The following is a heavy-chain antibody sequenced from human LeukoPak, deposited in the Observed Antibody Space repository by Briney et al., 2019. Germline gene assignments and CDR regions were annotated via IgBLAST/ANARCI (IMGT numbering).Heavy chain of an antibody. V-gene: IGHV1-18*01. CDR2: ISGYNGNT. Sequence: ASVKVPCKASGYTFTSYGISWVRQAPGQGLEWMGWISGYNGNTNYAQNLQGRVTMTTDTSTSTAYMELRSLRSDDTAVYYCARVAEQLVDYWGQGTLVTVSS. CDR3: ARVAEQLVDY. J-gene: IGHJ4*02. CDR1: GYTFTSYG. D-gene: IGHD6-13*01.